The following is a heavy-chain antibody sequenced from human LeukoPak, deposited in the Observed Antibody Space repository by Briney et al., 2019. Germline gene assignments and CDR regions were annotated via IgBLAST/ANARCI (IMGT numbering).Heavy chain of an antibody. Sequence: ASAKVSCKASGGTFSSYAISWVRQAPGQGLEWMGWISVYNGNTNYAQKLQGRLTMTTDTSTSTAYMELRSLRSDDTAVYYCARDKAYDYVWGSYRLVPYYMDVWGKGTTVTVSS. J-gene: IGHJ6*03. CDR2: ISVYNGNT. CDR3: ARDKAYDYVWGSYRLVPYYMDV. D-gene: IGHD3-16*02. CDR1: GGTFSSYA. V-gene: IGHV1-18*01.